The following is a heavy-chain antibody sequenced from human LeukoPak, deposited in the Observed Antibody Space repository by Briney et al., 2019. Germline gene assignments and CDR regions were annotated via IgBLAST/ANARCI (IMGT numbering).Heavy chain of an antibody. CDR3: ATAPEYNWFDP. Sequence: SETLSLTCTISGGSISTYYWSWIRQSPGKGLEWIGYIYYTGSTKYTPSLQSRVTISIDTSKNQFSLKMSSVTAADTAVYYCATAPEYNWFDPWGEGTLVTVSS. D-gene: IGHD1-14*01. CDR2: IYYTGST. J-gene: IGHJ5*02. CDR1: GGSISTYY. V-gene: IGHV4-59*01.